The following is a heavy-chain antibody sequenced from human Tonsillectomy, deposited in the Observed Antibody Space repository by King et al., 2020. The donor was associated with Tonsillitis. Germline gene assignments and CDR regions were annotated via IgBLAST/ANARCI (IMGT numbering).Heavy chain of an antibody. Sequence: QLVQSGTEVKMPGASVTVSCKASGYTFTNYHIHWIRQAPGQGLEWMGWIDGNSGSTNYAQNLQGRVTLTRDTSTNTAYLDLRSLTSDDTAVYYCSRETWVYGSWGQGTLVTVSS. CDR2: IDGNSGST. D-gene: IGHD5-24*01. CDR3: SRETWVYGS. V-gene: IGHV1-2*02. CDR1: GYTFTNYH. J-gene: IGHJ5*02.